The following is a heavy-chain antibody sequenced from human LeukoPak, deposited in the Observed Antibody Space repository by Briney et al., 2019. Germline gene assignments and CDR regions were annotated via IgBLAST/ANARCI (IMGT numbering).Heavy chain of an antibody. D-gene: IGHD3-10*01. CDR1: GFTVSSNY. CDR2: IYSGGST. J-gene: IGHJ4*02. V-gene: IGHV3-53*01. Sequence: PGGSLRLSCAASGFTVSSNYMSWVRQAPGKGLEWDSVIYSGGSTYYADSVKGRFTISRDNSKNTLYLQMNSLRAEDTAVYYCAREGQYYYGSGSYAYYFDYWGQGTLVTVSS. CDR3: AREGQYYYGSGSYAYYFDY.